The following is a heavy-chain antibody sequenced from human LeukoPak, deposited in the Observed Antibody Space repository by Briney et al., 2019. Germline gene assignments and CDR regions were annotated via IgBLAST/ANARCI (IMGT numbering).Heavy chain of an antibody. J-gene: IGHJ6*02. Sequence: SVNVSCKASGGTFSSYAISWVRQAPGQGLEWMGGIIPIFGTANYAQKFQGRVTITADESTSTAYMELSSLRSEDTAVYYCASTPYYYDSSGYKQPYYYYGMDVWGQGTTVTVSS. CDR3: ASTPYYYDSSGYKQPYYYYGMDV. CDR1: GGTFSSYA. CDR2: IIPIFGTA. V-gene: IGHV1-69*13. D-gene: IGHD3-22*01.